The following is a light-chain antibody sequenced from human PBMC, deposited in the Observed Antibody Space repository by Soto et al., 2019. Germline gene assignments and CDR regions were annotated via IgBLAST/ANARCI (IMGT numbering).Light chain of an antibody. J-gene: IGKJ2*01. CDR3: QQTSRDPYT. Sequence: DIQVTQSPSSLSASVGDAVTITCRTSQTINNLLSWYQQRPGRAPRLLIYSTSTLHVGVPSRFSGSGSGTNFTLTSTSLQPEDFAIAPCQQTSRDPYTFGQRTNLDVK. V-gene: IGKV1-39*01. CDR1: QTINNL. CDR2: STS.